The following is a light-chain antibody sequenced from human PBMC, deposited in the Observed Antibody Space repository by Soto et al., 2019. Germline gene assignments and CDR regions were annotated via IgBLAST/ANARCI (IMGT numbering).Light chain of an antibody. V-gene: IGLV2-14*03. CDR3: SSYISSSAHV. CDR1: STNVGAYTF. J-gene: IGLJ1*01. Sequence: QSALTQPASVSGSPGQRITISCTGTSTNVGAYTFVPWYQQHPDKSPKLIIFDVSRRPSGVADRFSGSKSGNTASLTISGLHPEEEADYYCSSYISSSAHVFGSGAKVTVL. CDR2: DVS.